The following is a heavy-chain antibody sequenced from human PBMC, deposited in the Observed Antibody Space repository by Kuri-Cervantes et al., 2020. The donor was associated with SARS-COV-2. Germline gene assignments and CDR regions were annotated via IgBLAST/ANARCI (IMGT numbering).Heavy chain of an antibody. D-gene: IGHD4-17*01. J-gene: IGHJ6*03. CDR3: AKDSLRRPFHYYYYYMDV. Sequence: GESLKISCAASGFTFSSYGMHWVRQAPGKGLEWVAFIRYDGSNKYYADSVKGRFTISRDNSKNTLYLQMNSLRAEDTAVYYCAKDSLRRPFHYYYYYMDVWGKGTTVTVSS. CDR2: IRYDGSNK. CDR1: GFTFSSYG. V-gene: IGHV3-30*02.